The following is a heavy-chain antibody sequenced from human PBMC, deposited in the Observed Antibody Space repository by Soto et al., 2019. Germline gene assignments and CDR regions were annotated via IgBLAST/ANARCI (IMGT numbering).Heavy chain of an antibody. CDR3: ARIVPAAQHWFDP. J-gene: IGHJ5*02. CDR2: IIPIFGTE. V-gene: IGHV1-69*19. Sequence: QVQLVQSGAEVKKPGSSVKVSCNASGGTFSSYAISWVRQAPGQGLEWMGGIIPIFGTENYAQKFQGRVTITAAESTSTAYMELSSLRSEDTAVYYCARIVPAAQHWFDPWGQGTLVTVSS. CDR1: GGTFSSYA. D-gene: IGHD2-2*01.